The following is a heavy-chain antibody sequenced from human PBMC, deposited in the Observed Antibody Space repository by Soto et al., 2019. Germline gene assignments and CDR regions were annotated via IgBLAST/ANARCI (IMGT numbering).Heavy chain of an antibody. D-gene: IGHD4-17*01. CDR2: ISGSGGST. V-gene: IGHV3-23*01. J-gene: IGHJ4*02. Sequence: QAGGSLRLSCAASGFTFSSYATSWVRQAPGKGLEWVSAISGSGGSTYYADSVKGRFTISRDNSKNTLYLQMNSLRAEDTAVYYCAKGAPFLPYGDYEGERDYWGQGTLVTVLL. CDR3: AKGAPFLPYGDYEGERDY. CDR1: GFTFSSYA.